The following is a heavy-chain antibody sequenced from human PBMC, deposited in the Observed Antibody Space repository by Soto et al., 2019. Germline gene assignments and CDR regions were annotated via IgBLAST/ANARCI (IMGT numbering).Heavy chain of an antibody. D-gene: IGHD4-17*01. CDR1: GGSISSSSYY. J-gene: IGHJ3*02. CDR2: IYYSGST. CDR3: ARRTVAGHAFDS. V-gene: IGHV4-39*01. Sequence: SETLSLTCTVSGGSISSSSYYWCWIRHPPGKGLEWIGSIYYSGSTYYNPSLKSRVTISVDTSKNQFSLKLGSVTAADTAVYYCARRTVAGHAFDSWGQGTMVTVSS.